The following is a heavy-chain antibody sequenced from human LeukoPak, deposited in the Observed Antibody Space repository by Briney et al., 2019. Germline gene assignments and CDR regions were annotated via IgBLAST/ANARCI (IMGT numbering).Heavy chain of an antibody. CDR1: GYTFTSYY. D-gene: IGHD2-15*01. V-gene: IGHV1-46*01. Sequence: ASVKDSCKASGYTFTSYYMHWVRQAPGQGLEWMGIVSPSGGTTSYAQKFQGRVTMTSDTSTSTVYMELSSLRSEDTAVYYCARSPGYCSGGSCYGHNWFDPLGQGTLVTVSS. CDR3: ARSPGYCSGGSCYGHNWFDP. CDR2: VSPSGGTT. J-gene: IGHJ5*02.